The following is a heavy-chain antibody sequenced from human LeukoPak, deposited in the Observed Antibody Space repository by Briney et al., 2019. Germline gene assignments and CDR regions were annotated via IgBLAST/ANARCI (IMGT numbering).Heavy chain of an antibody. J-gene: IGHJ4*02. V-gene: IGHV3-66*01. CDR2: TFREGHT. CDR1: GFTVSSKY. CDR3: ARARYSDF. Sequence: GGSLRLSCAASGFTVSSKYMSWIRQAPGKGLEWVSITFREGHTNYADSVKGRFMISRDNSKNTMYLQMNSLRVEDTAVYYCARARYSDFWGQGTLVTVSS.